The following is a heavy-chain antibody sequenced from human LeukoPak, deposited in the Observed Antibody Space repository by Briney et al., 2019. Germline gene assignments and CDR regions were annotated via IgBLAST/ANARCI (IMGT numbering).Heavy chain of an antibody. J-gene: IGHJ6*02. D-gene: IGHD3-10*01. CDR2: ISGSGGST. Sequence: GGSLRLSCAASGFTFSSYAMSWVRQAPGKGLEWVTAISGSGGSTYYADSVKGRFTISRDNSKNTLYLQMNSLRAEDTAVYYCAKPGRPYYYYYGMDVWGQGTTVTVSS. V-gene: IGHV3-23*01. CDR1: GFTFSSYA. CDR3: AKPGRPYYYYYGMDV.